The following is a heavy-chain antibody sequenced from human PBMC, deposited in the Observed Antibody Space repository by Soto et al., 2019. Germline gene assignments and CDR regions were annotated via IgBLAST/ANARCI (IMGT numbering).Heavy chain of an antibody. V-gene: IGHV3-9*01. CDR1: GFTFDDYA. CDR3: AKGGPDGFCSGGRCYFDY. CDR2: ISWNSNII. D-gene: IGHD2-15*01. J-gene: IGHJ4*02. Sequence: EVQLVESGGGLVQPGRSLRLSCAASGFTFDDYAMHWVRRVPGKGLEWVSSISWNSNIIGYADSVKGRFTISRDNAKKSLYLQMNSLRPEYTALYYCAKGGPDGFCSGGRCYFDYWGQGTLVTVSS.